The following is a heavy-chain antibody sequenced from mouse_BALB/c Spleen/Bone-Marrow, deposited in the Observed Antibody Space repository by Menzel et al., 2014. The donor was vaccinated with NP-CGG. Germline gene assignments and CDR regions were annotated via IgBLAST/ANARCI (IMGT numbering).Heavy chain of an antibody. V-gene: IGHV5-9-2*01. J-gene: IGHJ3*01. D-gene: IGHD2-4*01. Sequence: VKVVESGGGLVKSGGSLKLSCAASGFSFSNYGMSWVRQTPEKRLEWVATISGDGRYTFYSDSVKGRFTISRDNAKNNLYLQLSSLRSEDTALYYCARHAYCDQTGVSFVYWGQGTLVTVSA. CDR1: GFSFSNYG. CDR3: ARHAYCDQTGVSFVY. CDR2: ISGDGRYT.